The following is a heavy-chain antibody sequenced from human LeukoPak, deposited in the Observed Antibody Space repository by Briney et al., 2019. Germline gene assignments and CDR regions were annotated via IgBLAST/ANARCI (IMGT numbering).Heavy chain of an antibody. CDR3: AKDYIVSSSPIYYFDY. V-gene: IGHV3-30*02. D-gene: IGHD6-6*01. CDR2: IRYDGSNK. J-gene: IGHJ4*02. Sequence: PGGSLRLSCAASGFTFSSYGMHWVRQAPGKGLEWVAFIRYDGSNKYYAESVQGRFTISRDNSKNTLYLQMNSLRPEDTAVYYCAKDYIVSSSPIYYFDYWGQGTLVTVSS. CDR1: GFTFSSYG.